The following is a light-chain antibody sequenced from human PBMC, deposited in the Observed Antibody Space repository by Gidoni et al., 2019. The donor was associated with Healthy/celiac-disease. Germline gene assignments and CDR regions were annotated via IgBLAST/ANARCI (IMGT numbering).Light chain of an antibody. J-gene: IGKJ4*01. Sequence: DIQMTQSTSSLSASVGDRVTITCRASQSISSYLNWYQQKQGKAPKLLIYAASSLQSGVPSRFSGSGSGTDFTLTISSLQPEDFATYYCQQSYSTPTFGGXTKVEIK. V-gene: IGKV1-39*01. CDR3: QQSYSTPT. CDR2: AAS. CDR1: QSISSY.